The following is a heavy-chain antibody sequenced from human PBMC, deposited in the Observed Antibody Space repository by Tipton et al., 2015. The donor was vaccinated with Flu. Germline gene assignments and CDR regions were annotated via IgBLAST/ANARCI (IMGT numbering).Heavy chain of an antibody. V-gene: IGHV4-38-2*01. CDR1: GYSISTVYQ. J-gene: IGHJ4*02. CDR2: IFLAVTT. D-gene: IGHD3-16*01. Sequence: TLSLTCSVSGYSISTVYQWSWIRQSQGKGLEWIGSIFLAVTTNYNPSLNSRVTISDDNTKKQLSLKLTSVTAADTAMYDCARQATGLGEAGLWGRGTLVTVS. CDR3: ARQATGLGEAGL.